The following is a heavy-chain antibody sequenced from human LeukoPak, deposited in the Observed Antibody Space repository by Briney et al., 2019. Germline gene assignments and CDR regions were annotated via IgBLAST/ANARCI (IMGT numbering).Heavy chain of an antibody. CDR2: MDPTSGAT. D-gene: IGHD4-17*01. Sequence: ASVTVSRKASGYTFTGYYIHWVRQAHGQGLESMGWMDPTSGATNFAQAFQGRVTLTKDTSRATVYMDLRNLRSDDTAFYYCARQIRRTCGAYEVFDFWGQGTLVTVSS. J-gene: IGHJ4*02. CDR3: ARQIRRTCGAYEVFDF. V-gene: IGHV1-2*02. CDR1: GYTFTGYY.